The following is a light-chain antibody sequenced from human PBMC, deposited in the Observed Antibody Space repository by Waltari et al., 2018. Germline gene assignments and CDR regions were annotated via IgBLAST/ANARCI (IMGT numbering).Light chain of an antibody. CDR2: DVT. V-gene: IGLV2-14*01. CDR1: SSDIGDSNY. J-gene: IGLJ1*01. CDR3: SSFTSNSPPYV. Sequence: QSALTQPASVSGSPGQSITISCTGTSSDIGDSNYVSWYQQHPGEAPKLIIYDVTNRPSGVSTRFSGSKSGNTASLTLSGLQAEDAADYYCSSFTSNSPPYVFGTGTEVTVL.